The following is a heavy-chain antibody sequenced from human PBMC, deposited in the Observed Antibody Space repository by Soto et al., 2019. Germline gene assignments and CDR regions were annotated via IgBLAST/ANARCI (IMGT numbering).Heavy chain of an antibody. J-gene: IGHJ4*02. CDR1: GDTVTKYG. V-gene: IGHV1-18*01. CDR3: ASATSIAVAGKET. CDR2: ISFYNGHT. Sequence: QVPLVQSGGEVKKPGASVKVSCKASGDTVTKYGISWVRQAPGQGLEWLGWISFYNGHTNYALKFQDRITFTTDTSTSTASMELRSLTSDDTAVYYCASATSIAVAGKETWGQGTLVTVSS. D-gene: IGHD6-19*01.